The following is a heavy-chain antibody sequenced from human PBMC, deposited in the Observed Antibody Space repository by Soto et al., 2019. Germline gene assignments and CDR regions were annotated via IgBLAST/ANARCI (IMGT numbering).Heavy chain of an antibody. CDR3: ARPHGGSSGWDNCFDP. J-gene: IGHJ5*02. CDR1: GGSFSGYY. V-gene: IGHV4-34*01. D-gene: IGHD6-25*01. Sequence: SETLSLTCAVYGGSFSGYYWSWIRQPPGKGLEWIGEINHSGSTNYNPSLKSRVTISVDTSKNQFSLKLSSVTAADTAVYYCARPHGGSSGWDNCFDPWGQGTLVTVSS. CDR2: INHSGST.